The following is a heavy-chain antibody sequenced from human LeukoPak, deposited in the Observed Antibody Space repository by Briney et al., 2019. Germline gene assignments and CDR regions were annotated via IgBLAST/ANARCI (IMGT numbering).Heavy chain of an antibody. CDR1: GFTFSSHA. Sequence: GGSLRLSCAASGFTFSSHAMHWVRQAPGKGLEWVAVISRDGRRIYYTDSAKGRFIISRDNSKNTLSLQMNSLRGGDTAVYSCARGNAPGFYGSGSSSYWGQGTLVTVSS. J-gene: IGHJ4*02. V-gene: IGHV3-30*04. D-gene: IGHD3-10*01. CDR3: ARGNAPGFYGSGSSSY. CDR2: ISRDGRRI.